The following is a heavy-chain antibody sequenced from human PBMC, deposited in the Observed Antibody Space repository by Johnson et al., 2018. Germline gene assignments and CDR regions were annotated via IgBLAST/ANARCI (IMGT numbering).Heavy chain of an antibody. CDR2: ISSSRSTI. V-gene: IGHV3-11*01. Sequence: QVQLVQSGGGLVKPGGSLRLSCAASGFTFSDYYMSWIRQAPGKGLEWISYISSSRSTIYYADAVKGRFTISRDNSKNRVYLQMNSLSAEATAVHYCAKVVLWDEGSGHHFDAFDMWGQGTMVTVSS. J-gene: IGHJ3*02. CDR1: GFTFSDYY. D-gene: IGHD1-26*01. CDR3: AKVVLWDEGSGHHFDAFDM.